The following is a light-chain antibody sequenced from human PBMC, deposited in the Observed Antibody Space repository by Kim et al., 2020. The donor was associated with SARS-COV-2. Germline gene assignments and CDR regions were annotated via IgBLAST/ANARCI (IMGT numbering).Light chain of an antibody. CDR1: KLGDRY. J-gene: IGLJ3*02. V-gene: IGLV3-1*01. Sequence: VSPGQTASITCSGDKLGDRYAFWYQQRPGQAPVVVIYQDSKRPSGIPERFSGSNSGNTATLTISGTQAMDEADYYCQAWDSSTWVFGGGTKLTVL. CDR3: QAWDSSTWV. CDR2: QDS.